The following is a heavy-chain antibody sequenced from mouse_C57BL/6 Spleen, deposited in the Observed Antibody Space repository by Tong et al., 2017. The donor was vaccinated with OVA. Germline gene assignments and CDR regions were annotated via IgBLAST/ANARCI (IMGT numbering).Heavy chain of an antibody. CDR3: ARRGEGYFDY. Sequence: EVQLQESGGDLVKPGGSLKLSCAASGFTFSSYGMSWVRQTPDKRLEWVATISSGGSYTYYPDSVKGRFTITRDNTKNTQDQKMSSLKSEDTAMYYCARRGEGYFDYWGQGTTLTVSS. CDR1: GFTFSSYG. V-gene: IGHV5-6*01. CDR2: ISSGGSYT. J-gene: IGHJ2*01.